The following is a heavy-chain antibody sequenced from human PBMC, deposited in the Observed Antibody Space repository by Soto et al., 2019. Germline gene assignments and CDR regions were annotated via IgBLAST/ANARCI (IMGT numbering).Heavy chain of an antibody. Sequence: SDILSLTCIVSRVSTGNYYWNWMRQPPGRGLEWIGYVYHSGSTNYNPSLKSRVSMSVDVSRNHFSLTLHSVAAADTAVYFCTSSYSASSSPDYWGHGTLVTAPQ. CDR2: VYHSGST. V-gene: IGHV4-59*01. CDR1: RVSTGNYY. J-gene: IGHJ4*01. CDR3: TSSYSASSSPDY. D-gene: IGHD6-13*01.